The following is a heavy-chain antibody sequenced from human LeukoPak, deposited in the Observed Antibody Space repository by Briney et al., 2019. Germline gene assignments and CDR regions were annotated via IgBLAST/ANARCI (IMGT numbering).Heavy chain of an antibody. V-gene: IGHV4-34*01. Sequence: SETLSLTCAVYGGSFSGYYWSWIRQPPGKGLGWIGEINHSGSTNYNPSLKSRVTISVDTSKNQFSLKLSSVTAADTAVYYCARGAKCSSTSCFRPSSRTVDYWGQGTLVTVSS. CDR3: ARGAKCSSTSCFRPSSRTVDY. J-gene: IGHJ4*02. CDR1: GGSFSGYY. CDR2: INHSGST. D-gene: IGHD2-2*01.